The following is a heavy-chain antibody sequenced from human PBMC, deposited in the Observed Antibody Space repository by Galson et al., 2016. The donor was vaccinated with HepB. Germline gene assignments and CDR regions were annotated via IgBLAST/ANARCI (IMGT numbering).Heavy chain of an antibody. J-gene: IGHJ4*02. D-gene: IGHD3-16*01. Sequence: LSLTCTVSGGSISSGDYYWSWIRQPPGKGLEWIGYIYYSGSTYHSPSLKSRVTISVDTSKNQFSLELNSVTAADTAVYYCARGSAFGGVDNWGQGTLVTVSS. CDR1: GGSISSGDYY. CDR3: ARGSAFGGVDN. CDR2: IYYSGST. V-gene: IGHV4-30-4*01.